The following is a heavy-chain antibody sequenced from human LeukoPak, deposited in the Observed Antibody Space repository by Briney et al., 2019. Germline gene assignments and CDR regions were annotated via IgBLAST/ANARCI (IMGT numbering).Heavy chain of an antibody. CDR3: AKDRVAVAINSFDY. CDR2: ISSSSSTI. Sequence: PRGTPRLSSAASGFTFSSYIMNWVRSAPPKGLEWVSYISSSSSTIYSADSVKSRFTISRDNAKNSLYLQMNSLRAEDMALYYCAKDRVAVAINSFDYWGQGTLVTVSS. V-gene: IGHV3-48*04. J-gene: IGHJ4*02. D-gene: IGHD6-19*01. CDR1: GFTFSSYI.